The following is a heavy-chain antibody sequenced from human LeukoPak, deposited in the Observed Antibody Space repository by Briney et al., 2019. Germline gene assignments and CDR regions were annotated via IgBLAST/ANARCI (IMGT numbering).Heavy chain of an antibody. Sequence: PSETLSLTCAVSGGSISSSNWWSWVRQPPGKGLEWIGTIYYSGSTYYNPSLKSRVTISVDTSKNQFSLKLTSVTAADTAVYYCARPVPSRLGWFDPWGQGTLVTVSS. CDR2: IYYSGST. J-gene: IGHJ5*02. CDR3: ARPVPSRLGWFDP. D-gene: IGHD1-1*01. V-gene: IGHV4-39*01. CDR1: GGSISSSNW.